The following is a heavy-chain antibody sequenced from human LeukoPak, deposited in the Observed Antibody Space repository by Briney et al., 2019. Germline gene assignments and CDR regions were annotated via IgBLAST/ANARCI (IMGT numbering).Heavy chain of an antibody. CDR1: GFTFSSYS. D-gene: IGHD2-2*01. Sequence: GGSLRLSCAASGFTFSSYSMNWVRQAPGKGLEWVSSISSSSSYIYYADSVKRRFTISRDNAKNSLYLQMNSLRAEDTAVYYCARDIVVVPAATDHYYYYGMDVWGQGTTVTVSS. CDR3: ARDIVVVPAATDHYYYYGMDV. V-gene: IGHV3-21*01. CDR2: ISSSSSYI. J-gene: IGHJ6*02.